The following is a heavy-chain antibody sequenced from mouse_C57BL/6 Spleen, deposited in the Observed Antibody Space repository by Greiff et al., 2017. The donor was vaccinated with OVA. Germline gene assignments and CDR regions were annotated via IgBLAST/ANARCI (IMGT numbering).Heavy chain of an antibody. D-gene: IGHD2-4*01. V-gene: IGHV1-50*01. Sequence: QVQLQQPGAELVKPGASVKLSCKASGYTFTSYWMQWVKQRPGQGLEWIGEIDPSDSYTNYNQKFKGKATLTVDTSSSTAYMQLSSLTSEDSAVYYCARVITTLYYYAMDYWGQGTSVTVSS. J-gene: IGHJ4*01. CDR2: IDPSDSYT. CDR1: GYTFTSYW. CDR3: ARVITTLYYYAMDY.